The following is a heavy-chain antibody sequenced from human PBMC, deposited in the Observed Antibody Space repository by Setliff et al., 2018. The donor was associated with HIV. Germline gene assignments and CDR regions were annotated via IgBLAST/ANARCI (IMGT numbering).Heavy chain of an antibody. J-gene: IGHJ4*02. D-gene: IGHD6-19*01. Sequence: SETLSLTCTVSGASISGFYWSWIRQPPGKGLEWIGYFSYSVITNYNPSLKSRVTISADTSKNQFSLKLTSVTAADTAVYHCARVSSSWFVDYWGQGTLVTVSS. V-gene: IGHV4-59*01. CDR2: FSYSVIT. CDR1: GASISGFY. CDR3: ARVSSSWFVDY.